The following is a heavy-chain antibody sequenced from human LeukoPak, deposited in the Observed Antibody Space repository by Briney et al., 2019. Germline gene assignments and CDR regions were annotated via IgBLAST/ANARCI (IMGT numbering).Heavy chain of an antibody. CDR2: IYYSGST. V-gene: IGHV4-59*08. CDR1: GGSISSYY. J-gene: IGHJ4*02. D-gene: IGHD3-10*01. Sequence: SETLSLTCTVSGGSISSYYWSWIRQPPGKGLEWIGYIYYSGSTNYNPSLKSRVTISVDTSKNQFSLKLSSVTAADTAVYYCARLVTMVRGAIRRGYYFDYWGQGTLVTVSS. CDR3: ARLVTMVRGAIRRGYYFDY.